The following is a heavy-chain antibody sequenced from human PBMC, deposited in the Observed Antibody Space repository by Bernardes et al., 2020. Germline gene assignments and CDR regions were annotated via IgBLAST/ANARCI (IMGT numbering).Heavy chain of an antibody. V-gene: IGHV4-59*01. Sequence: SETLSLTRTVSGGSISSYYWSWIRQPPGKGLEWIGYIYYSGSTNYNPSLKSRVTISVDTSKNQFSLKLSSVTAADTAVYYCARDRPLIPGGYYYGMDVWGKGTTVTVSS. CDR2: IYYSGST. D-gene: IGHD6-6*01. J-gene: IGHJ6*04. CDR3: ARDRPLIPGGYYYGMDV. CDR1: GGSISSYY.